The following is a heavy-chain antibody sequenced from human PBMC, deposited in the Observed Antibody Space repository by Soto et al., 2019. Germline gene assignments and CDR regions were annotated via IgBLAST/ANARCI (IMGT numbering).Heavy chain of an antibody. CDR3: ARLRPSGTSDY. Sequence: PSETLSLTCTVSVDSMTNYYWNWLRQPPGKGLEWIGYIYYSGSTNYNPSLKSRVTISVDTSKNQFSLKLSSVTAADTAIYYCARLRPSGTSDYWGQGTLVTVSS. J-gene: IGHJ4*02. CDR1: VDSMTNYY. V-gene: IGHV4-59*08. D-gene: IGHD1-26*01. CDR2: IYYSGST.